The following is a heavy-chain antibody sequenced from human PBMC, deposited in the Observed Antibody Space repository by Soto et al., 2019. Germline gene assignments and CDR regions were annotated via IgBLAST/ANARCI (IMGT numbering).Heavy chain of an antibody. D-gene: IGHD2-2*01. CDR2: LIPIFGTA. Sequence: GASVKVSFKASVGTSSSYAISWVRQAPGQGLEWMGELIPIFGTANYAQKFQGRVTITADESTRTAYMELSSLRSEDTAVYYCARAALSPHAPFIYSGQGTLVTVSS. V-gene: IGHV1-69*13. J-gene: IGHJ4*02. CDR3: ARAALSPHAPFIY. CDR1: VGTSSSYA.